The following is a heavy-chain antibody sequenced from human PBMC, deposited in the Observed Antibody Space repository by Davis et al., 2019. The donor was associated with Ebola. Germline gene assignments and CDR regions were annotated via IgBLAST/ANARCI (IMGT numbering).Heavy chain of an antibody. CDR3: ARDSGEYYDILTGPFDY. Sequence: SLKISCAASGFTFSSYGMHWVRQAPGKGLEWVAVIWYDGSNKYYADSVKGRFTISRDNSKNTLYLQMNSLRAEDTAVYYCARDSGEYYDILTGPFDYWGQGTLVTVSS. J-gene: IGHJ4*02. D-gene: IGHD3-9*01. V-gene: IGHV3-33*01. CDR1: GFTFSSYG. CDR2: IWYDGSNK.